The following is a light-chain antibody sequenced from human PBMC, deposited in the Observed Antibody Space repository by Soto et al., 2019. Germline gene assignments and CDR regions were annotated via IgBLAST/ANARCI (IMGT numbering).Light chain of an antibody. J-gene: IGLJ1*01. CDR1: SSNIGSNY. V-gene: IGLV1-47*01. CDR2: RNN. CDR3: AAWDDSLSGRYV. Sequence: QSVLTQPPSASGTPGQRVTISCSGSSSNIGSNYVYWYQQLPGTAPKLLIYRNNQRPSGVPDRFSGSTSGTSASLAISGLRSEDEADYYCAAWDDSLSGRYVFGTGTKLTVL.